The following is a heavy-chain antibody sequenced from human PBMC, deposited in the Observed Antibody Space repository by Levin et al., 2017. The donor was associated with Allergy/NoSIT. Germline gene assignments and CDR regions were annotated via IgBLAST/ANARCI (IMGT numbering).Heavy chain of an antibody. CDR1: GFTFSSYG. CDR2: ISYDGSNK. D-gene: IGHD3-10*01. J-gene: IGHJ4*02. Sequence: GGSLRLSCAASGFTFSSYGMHWVRQAPGKGLEWVAVISYDGSNKNYADSVKGRSTISRDNSKNTLYLQMNSLRAEDTAVYYCAKERYYYGSGSTQYSYWGQGTLVTVSS. CDR3: AKERYYYGSGSTQYSY. V-gene: IGHV3-30*18.